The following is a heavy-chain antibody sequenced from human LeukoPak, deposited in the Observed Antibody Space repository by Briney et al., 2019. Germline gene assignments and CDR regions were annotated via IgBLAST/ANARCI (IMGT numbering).Heavy chain of an antibody. Sequence: PSETLSLTCTVSGGSISSSSYYWGWIRQPPGKGLEWIGSIYYSGSTYYNPSLKSRVTISVDTSKNQFSLKLSSVTAADTAAYYCARDRYYYDGGRSRAFDIWGQGTMVTVSS. J-gene: IGHJ3*02. CDR1: GGSISSSSYY. CDR3: ARDRYYYDGGRSRAFDI. CDR2: IYYSGST. D-gene: IGHD3-22*01. V-gene: IGHV4-39*07.